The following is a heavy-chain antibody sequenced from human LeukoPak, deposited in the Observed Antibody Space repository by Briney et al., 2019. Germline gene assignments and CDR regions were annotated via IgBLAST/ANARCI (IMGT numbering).Heavy chain of an antibody. CDR3: ARGGVGCFDY. V-gene: IGHV3-74*01. CDR1: GFTFSSYW. D-gene: IGHD6-19*01. J-gene: IGHJ4*02. CDR2: INSDGSSA. Sequence: PGGSLRLSCAASGFTFSSYWIHWVRQAPGKGLVWVSHINSDGSSATYADSVKGRLTISRDNAKNTVYLEMNSLRAEGTAVYYCARGGVGCFDYWGQGALVTVSS.